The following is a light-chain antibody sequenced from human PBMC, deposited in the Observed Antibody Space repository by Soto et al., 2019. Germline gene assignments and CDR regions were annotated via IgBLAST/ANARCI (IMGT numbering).Light chain of an antibody. V-gene: IGKV3-20*01. Sequence: SVLALAPGTLSLSPGERATLSCRASQTVNSDYLAWYQQKPGQAPRLLFFGASSRASGIPDRFGGGGSGTDFTLTISRLEPDDFAVYYCQQYDNSPQTFGQGTKV. CDR2: GAS. J-gene: IGKJ1*01. CDR1: QTVNSDY. CDR3: QQYDNSPQT.